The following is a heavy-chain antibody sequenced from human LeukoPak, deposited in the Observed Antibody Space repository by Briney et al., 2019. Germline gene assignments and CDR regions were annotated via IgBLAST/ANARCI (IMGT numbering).Heavy chain of an antibody. V-gene: IGHV1-69*13. CDR1: GGTFSSYA. D-gene: IGHD3-10*01. CDR2: IIPIFGTT. CDR3: ATDPWPAAMVRRDY. Sequence: SVKVSCKASGGTFSSYAISWVRQAPGQGLEWMGGIIPIFGTTNYAQKFQGRVTITADESTSTAYMELSSLRSEDTAVYYCATDPWPAAMVRRDYWGQGTLVTVSS. J-gene: IGHJ4*02.